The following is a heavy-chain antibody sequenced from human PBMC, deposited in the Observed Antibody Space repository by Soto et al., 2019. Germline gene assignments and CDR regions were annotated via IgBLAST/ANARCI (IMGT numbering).Heavy chain of an antibody. CDR3: ARARTGTTYYYYYMDV. CDR1: GGTFSSYT. V-gene: IGHV1-69*02. CDR2: IIPILGIA. D-gene: IGHD1-7*01. Sequence: QVQLVQSGAEVKKPGSSVKVSCKASGGTFSSYTISWVRQAPGQGLEWMGRIIPILGIANYAQKFQGRVTITADKSTSTAYMELSCLTSEYTSVYYCARARTGTTYYYYYMDVWGKGTTVTVSS. J-gene: IGHJ6*03.